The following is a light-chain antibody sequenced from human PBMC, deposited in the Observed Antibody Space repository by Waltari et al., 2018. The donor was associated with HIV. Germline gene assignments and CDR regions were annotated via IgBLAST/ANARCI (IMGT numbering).Light chain of an antibody. CDR1: SSNIGKNS. Sequence: QSVLTQPPSVSAAPGQNVIISCSGSSSNIGKNSVSWYQHLPGTAPKLLIYDNNKRASGIPDRFAGSKSGTSATRVIIGLQTGDEADYYCGAWDSSLNDDGVFGGGTKLTVL. J-gene: IGLJ2*01. CDR3: GAWDSSLNDDGV. CDR2: DNN. V-gene: IGLV1-51*01.